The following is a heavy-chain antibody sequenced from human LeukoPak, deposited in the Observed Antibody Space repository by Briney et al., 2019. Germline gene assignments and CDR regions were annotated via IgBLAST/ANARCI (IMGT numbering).Heavy chain of an antibody. J-gene: IGHJ4*02. CDR2: MTEGGAT. CDR3: AKLLPD. V-gene: IGHV3-23*01. CDR1: GFTLSSSA. Sequence: GGSLRLSCAASGFTLSSSAMSWVPQAPGKGLEWVSVMTEGGATYYADSVRGRFIISRDNSKNMVYLQMNSLRVEDTAVYYCAKLLPDWGQGTLVTVSS. D-gene: IGHD3-22*01.